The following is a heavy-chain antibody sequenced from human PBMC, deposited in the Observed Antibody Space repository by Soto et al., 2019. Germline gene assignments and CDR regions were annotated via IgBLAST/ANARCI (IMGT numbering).Heavy chain of an antibody. Sequence: QVHLVESGGGVVQPGRSLRLSCVASGFTFSSYAMHWVRQAPGKGLEWVAVISYDGSNKYYADSVKGRFTISRDNSKNTLYLQMNSLRIEDTAVYYCAKDVSYRIAVAGWTFDYWGQGTLVTVSS. V-gene: IGHV3-30*18. CDR1: GFTFSSYA. CDR3: AKDVSYRIAVAGWTFDY. J-gene: IGHJ4*02. CDR2: ISYDGSNK. D-gene: IGHD6-19*01.